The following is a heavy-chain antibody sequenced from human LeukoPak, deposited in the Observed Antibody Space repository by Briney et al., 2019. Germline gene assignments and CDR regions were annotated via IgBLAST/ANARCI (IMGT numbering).Heavy chain of an antibody. Sequence: PGGSLKLSCAASGFTFSGSAMHWVRQASGKGLEWVGRIRSKADSYATAYAASVKGRFTISRDDSKHTAYLQLNSLKTEDTAVYYCTLEAHSSGYYYDDAFDIWGQGTMVTVSS. CDR1: GFTFSGSA. D-gene: IGHD3-22*01. J-gene: IGHJ3*02. CDR2: IRSKADSYAT. V-gene: IGHV3-73*01. CDR3: TLEAHSSGYYYDDAFDI.